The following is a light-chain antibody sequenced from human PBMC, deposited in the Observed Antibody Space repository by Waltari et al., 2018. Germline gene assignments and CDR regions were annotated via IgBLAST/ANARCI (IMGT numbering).Light chain of an antibody. CDR1: SSDVGGYNY. V-gene: IGLV2-8*01. CDR2: EVN. Sequence: QSALTQPPSASGSPGQSVTIPCTGTSSDVGGYNYVSWYQHHPGKAPKRMISEVNKRPSGVPDRFSGSKSGNTASLTVSGLQADDEADYYCTSYAGSHNWVFGGGTKLTVL. CDR3: TSYAGSHNWV. J-gene: IGLJ2*01.